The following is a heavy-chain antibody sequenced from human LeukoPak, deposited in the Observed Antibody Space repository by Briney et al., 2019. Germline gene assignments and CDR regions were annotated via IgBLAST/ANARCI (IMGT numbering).Heavy chain of an antibody. V-gene: IGHV3-21*01. CDR2: ISSSSSYI. Sequence: NPGGSLRLSCAASGFTFSSYSMTWVRQAPGKGLEWVSSISSSSSYIYYADSVKGRFTISRDNAKNSLYLQMNSLRAEDTAVYYCARSYYYDSSGYYPDNAGMETKCAFDIWGQGTMVTVSS. D-gene: IGHD3-22*01. CDR3: ARSYYYDSSGYYPDNAGMETKCAFDI. CDR1: GFTFSSYS. J-gene: IGHJ3*02.